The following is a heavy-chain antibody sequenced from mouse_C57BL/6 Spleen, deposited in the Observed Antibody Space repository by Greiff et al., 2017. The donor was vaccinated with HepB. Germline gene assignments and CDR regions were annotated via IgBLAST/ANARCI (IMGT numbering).Heavy chain of an antibody. CDR1: GYTFTSYT. CDR3: ARGEGRRYFDY. D-gene: IGHD3-3*01. J-gene: IGHJ2*01. CDR2: INPSSGYT. Sequence: QVQLQQSGAELARPGASVKMSCKASGYTFTSYTMHWVKQRPGQGLEWIVYINPSSGYTKYNQKFKDKATLTADKSSSTAYMQLSSLTSEDSAVYYCARGEGRRYFDYWGQGTTLTVSS. V-gene: IGHV1-4*01.